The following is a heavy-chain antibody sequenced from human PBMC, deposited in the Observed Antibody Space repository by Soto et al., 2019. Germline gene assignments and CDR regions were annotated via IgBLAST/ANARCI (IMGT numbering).Heavy chain of an antibody. V-gene: IGHV1-69*01. D-gene: IGHD5-18*01. CDR3: ARGDSDTDMVNYIGY. CDR2: IIHIFGTA. J-gene: IGHJ4*02. CDR1: GGTFSSYA. Sequence: QVQLVQSGAEAKKPGSSVTVSCKASGGTFSSYAISWVRQAPGQRLERMGGIIHIFGTANYAQKFQGRVTITEDESTSRASVELSGLRSEDTAVYYCARGDSDTDMVNYIGYWGQGALVTVSS.